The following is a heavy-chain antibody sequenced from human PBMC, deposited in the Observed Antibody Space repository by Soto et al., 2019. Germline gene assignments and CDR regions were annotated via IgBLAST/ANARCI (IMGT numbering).Heavy chain of an antibody. CDR3: ARRRGNSYSYAYGMDV. V-gene: IGHV4-59*01. Sequence: SETLSLTCTVSGGSISTYYWSWIRQPPGKGLEWIGYIYGSVSTNYNPSLKSRVTISVDTSKNQFSLKLNSVTSADTAVYFCARRRGNSYSYAYGMDVWGKGTTVTVSS. CDR2: IYGSVST. CDR1: GGSISTYY. J-gene: IGHJ6*04. D-gene: IGHD3-16*01.